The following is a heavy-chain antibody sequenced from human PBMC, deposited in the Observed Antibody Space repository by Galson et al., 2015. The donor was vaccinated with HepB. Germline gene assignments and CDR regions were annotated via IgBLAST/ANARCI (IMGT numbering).Heavy chain of an antibody. CDR1: GYTFTSYW. CDR2: IYLGDSDT. V-gene: IGHV5-51*01. J-gene: IGHJ4*02. CDR3: ASRHSYFRSGTWYNVSDY. D-gene: IGHD3-10*01. Sequence: QSGAEVKEPGESLKISCKGFGYTFTSYWIAWVRQMPGKGLEWMGIIYLGDSDTRYSPSFRGQVIISADKSINTAYLQWSSLKASDTAMYYCASRHSYFRSGTWYNVSDYWGQGTLVTVSS.